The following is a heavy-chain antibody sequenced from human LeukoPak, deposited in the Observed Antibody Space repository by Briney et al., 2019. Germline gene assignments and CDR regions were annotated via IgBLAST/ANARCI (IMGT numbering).Heavy chain of an antibody. CDR2: ILSDGSGP. D-gene: IGHD2-2*01. CDR1: GFTFSKYY. V-gene: IGHV3-74*01. Sequence: PGGSLRLSCAASGFTFSKYYVHWVRQAPGKGLEWVSRILSDGSGPTYADSVKGRFTISRDNAKNTLYLQMNSLRAEDTALYYCARGGCSSTSCLDSWGQGTLVTVSS. CDR3: ARGGCSSTSCLDS. J-gene: IGHJ4*02.